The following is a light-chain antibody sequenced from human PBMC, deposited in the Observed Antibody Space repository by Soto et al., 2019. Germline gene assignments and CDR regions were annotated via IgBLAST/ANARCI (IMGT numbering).Light chain of an antibody. J-gene: IGLJ2*01. CDR3: GSYASSNTQV. V-gene: IGLV2-14*01. CDR2: DVS. CDR1: SSDVGGYNY. Sequence: QSALTQPASVSGSPGQSITVSCIGTSSDVGGYNYVSWYQQHPGKAPKLMIHDVSDRPSGVSNRFSGSKSGNTASLTISGLQAEDGAYYYCGSYASSNTQVFGGGTKVTVL.